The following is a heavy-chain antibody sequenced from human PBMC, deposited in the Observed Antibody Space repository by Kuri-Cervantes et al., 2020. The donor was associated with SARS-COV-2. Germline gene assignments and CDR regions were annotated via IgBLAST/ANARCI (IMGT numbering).Heavy chain of an antibody. CDR2: IYHTGTT. V-gene: IGHV4-38-2*01. D-gene: IGHD3-3*01. J-gene: IGHJ5*02. CDR3: ARPAAGPPPGHWSGYYASGWFDP. Sequence: ESLKISCGVSGYPISSGYNWGWIRQPPGKGLEWIGSIYHTGTTSYKSSLKSRVTISADTSKNQFSLKLSSVTAADTAVYYCARPAAGPPPGHWSGYYASGWFDPWGQGTLVTVSS. CDR1: GYPISSGYN.